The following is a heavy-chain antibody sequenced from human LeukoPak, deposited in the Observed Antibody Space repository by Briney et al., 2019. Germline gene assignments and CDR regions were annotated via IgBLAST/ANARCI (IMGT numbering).Heavy chain of an antibody. CDR1: GGSISSYY. J-gene: IGHJ4*02. Sequence: SETLSLTCTVSGGSISSYYWSWIRQPPGKGLEWIGYIYYSGSTNYNPSLKSRVTISVDTSKNQFSLKLSSVTAADTAVYYCARDSCSGGSCYFDYWGQGTLVTVYS. CDR3: ARDSCSGGSCYFDY. CDR2: IYYSGST. V-gene: IGHV4-59*01. D-gene: IGHD2-15*01.